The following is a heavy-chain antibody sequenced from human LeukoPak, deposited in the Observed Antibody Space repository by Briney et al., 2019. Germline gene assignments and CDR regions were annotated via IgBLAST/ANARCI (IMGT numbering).Heavy chain of an antibody. CDR2: IIPIFGTA. Sequence: SVKVSCKASGGTFSSYAISWVRQAPGQGLEWMGGIIPIFGTANYAQKFQGRVTITADESTSTAYMELSSLRSEDTAVYYCARGPNVLLWFGDLFDLDYWGQGTLVTVSS. D-gene: IGHD3-10*01. CDR3: ARGPNVLLWFGDLFDLDY. V-gene: IGHV1-69*13. J-gene: IGHJ4*02. CDR1: GGTFSSYA.